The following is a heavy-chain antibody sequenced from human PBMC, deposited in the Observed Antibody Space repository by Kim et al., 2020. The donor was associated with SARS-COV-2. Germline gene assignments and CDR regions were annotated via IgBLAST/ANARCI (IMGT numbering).Heavy chain of an antibody. J-gene: IGHJ3*02. CDR3: ARAQPRGGDDAFDI. CDR1: GFTVSSNY. D-gene: IGHD3-16*01. Sequence: GGSLRLSCAASGFTVSSNYMSWVRQAPGKGLEWVSVIYSGGSTYYADSVKGRFTISRDNSKNTLYLQMNSLRAEDTAVYYCARAQPRGGDDAFDIWGQGTMVTVSS. V-gene: IGHV3-53*01. CDR2: IYSGGST.